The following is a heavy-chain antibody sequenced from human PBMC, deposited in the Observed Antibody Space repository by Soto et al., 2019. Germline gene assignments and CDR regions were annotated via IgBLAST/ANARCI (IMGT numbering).Heavy chain of an antibody. J-gene: IGHJ5*02. D-gene: IGHD2-2*01. CDR1: GFTFSNYA. V-gene: IGHV3-23*01. CDR2: LSGSGGST. CDR3: AKDTVPVATPWFDP. Sequence: EVQLLESGGGLVQPGGSLRLSCAASGFTFSNYAMSWVRQAPGKGLEWVSTLSGSGGSTYYADSVKGRFTISRDNSKNTLYLHMSSLRAEDTAVYYCAKDTVPVATPWFDPWGQGTLVTVSS.